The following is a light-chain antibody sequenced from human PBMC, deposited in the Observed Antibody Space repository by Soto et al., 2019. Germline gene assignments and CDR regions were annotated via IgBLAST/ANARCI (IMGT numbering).Light chain of an antibody. CDR2: AAS. CDR1: QSISSY. Sequence: DIHMTQAPCSLAASLGERGTITCRASQSISSYLNWYQQKPGKAPKLLIYAASSLQSGVPSRFSGSGSGTDFTLTISSLQPEDFATYYCQQANSFPWTFGQGTKVDIK. CDR3: QQANSFPWT. J-gene: IGKJ1*01. V-gene: IGKV1-39*01.